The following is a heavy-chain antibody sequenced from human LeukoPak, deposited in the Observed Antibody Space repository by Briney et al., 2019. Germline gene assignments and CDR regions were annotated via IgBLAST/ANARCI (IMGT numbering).Heavy chain of an antibody. CDR1: GGSFSGYY. J-gene: IGHJ4*02. V-gene: IGHV4-34*01. CDR2: INHSGST. Sequence: SETLSLTCAVYGGSFSGYYWSWMRQPSGKGLEWIGEINHSGSTNYNPSLKSRVTISVDTSKNQFSLKLSSVTAADTAVYYCARTLPVQYFDYWRQGTLVTVSS. CDR3: ARTLPVQYFDY.